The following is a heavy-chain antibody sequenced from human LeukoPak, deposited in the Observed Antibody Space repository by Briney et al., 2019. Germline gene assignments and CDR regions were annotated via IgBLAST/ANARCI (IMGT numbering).Heavy chain of an antibody. Sequence: SQTLSLTCTVSGGSISSGGYCWSWIRQPPGKGLEWIGYIYHSGSTYYNPSLKSRVTISVDRSKNRFSLKLSSVTAADTAVYYCARGAYDLSSYNWFDPWGQGTLVTVSS. J-gene: IGHJ5*02. CDR1: GGSISSGGYC. CDR2: IYHSGST. D-gene: IGHD3-3*01. CDR3: ARGAYDLSSYNWFDP. V-gene: IGHV4-30-2*01.